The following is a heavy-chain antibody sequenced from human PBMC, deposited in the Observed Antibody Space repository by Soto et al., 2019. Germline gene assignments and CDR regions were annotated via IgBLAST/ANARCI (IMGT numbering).Heavy chain of an antibody. CDR1: GGSINNGNS. V-gene: IGHV4-4*02. J-gene: IGHJ6*02. D-gene: IGHD2-15*01. CDR2: IYYSGRT. CDR3: AASYCSGGRCSAYAMDI. Sequence: QVQLQESGPGLVKPSGTLSLTCAVSGGSINNGNSWSWVRQSPGRGLEWIGEIYYSGRTQYNPSLKSRISISVDNPKNQISLKLTSVTAADTARYYCAASYCSGGRCSAYAMDIWGQGTTVTVSS.